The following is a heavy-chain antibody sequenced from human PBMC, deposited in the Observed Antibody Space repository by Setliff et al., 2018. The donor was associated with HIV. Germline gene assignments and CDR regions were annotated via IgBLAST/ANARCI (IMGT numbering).Heavy chain of an antibody. CDR2: ISAYNGDT. Sequence: GASVKVSCKASGYTFTGYAISWVRQAPGQGLEWLGWISAYNGDTNYAQKVQGGVSMTIDTSTSTAYMELRSLRSDDMAVYYCARRGVFDAFDIWGQGTMVTVS. J-gene: IGHJ3*02. D-gene: IGHD6-13*01. CDR1: GYTFTGYA. V-gene: IGHV1-18*03. CDR3: ARRGVFDAFDI.